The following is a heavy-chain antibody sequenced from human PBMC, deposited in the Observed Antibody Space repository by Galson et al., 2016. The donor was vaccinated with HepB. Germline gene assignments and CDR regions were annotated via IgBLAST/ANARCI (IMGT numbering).Heavy chain of an antibody. CDR1: GYSFTTNW. CDR2: IDPSDPYS. Sequence: QSGAEVKKAGESLRISCKASGYSFTTNWISWVRQMPGKGLEWVGRIDPSDPYSNYSPSFQGHVTISADKSITTAYLQWSSLKASDTAMYYCVRGYDILTGPWGQGTLVTVSS. CDR3: VRGYDILTGP. D-gene: IGHD3-9*01. V-gene: IGHV5-10-1*01. J-gene: IGHJ5*02.